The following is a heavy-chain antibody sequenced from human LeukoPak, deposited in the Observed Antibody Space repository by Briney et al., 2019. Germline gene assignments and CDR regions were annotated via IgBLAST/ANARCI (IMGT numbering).Heavy chain of an antibody. CDR2: ISAYNGNT. CDR3: ARDSPPKYSSSWYLYYYGMDV. Sequence: GASVKVSCKASGYTFTSYGISWVRQAPGQGLEWMGWISAYNGNTNYAQKLQGRVTMTTDTSTSTAYMELRGLRSDDTAVYYCARDSPPKYSSSWYLYYYGMDVWGQGTTVTVSS. CDR1: GYTFTSYG. J-gene: IGHJ6*02. V-gene: IGHV1-18*01. D-gene: IGHD6-13*01.